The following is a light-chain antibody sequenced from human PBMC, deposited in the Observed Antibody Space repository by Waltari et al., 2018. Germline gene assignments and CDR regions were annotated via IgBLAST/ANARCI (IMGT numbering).Light chain of an antibody. V-gene: IGKV3-20*01. CDR3: QQHASSSYT. Sequence: ETVLTQSPGTLSLSPGEGATLSCRASQSVGSNFLAWYQQKPGQAPRLLIYSTSNRATGIPDRFSGSGSGTDFTLTISRLEPEDFAVYYCQQHASSSYTFGQGTKLEIK. CDR1: QSVGSNF. CDR2: STS. J-gene: IGKJ2*01.